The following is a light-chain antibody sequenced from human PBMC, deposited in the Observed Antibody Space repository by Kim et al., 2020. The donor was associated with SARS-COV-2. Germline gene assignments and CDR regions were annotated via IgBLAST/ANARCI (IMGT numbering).Light chain of an antibody. CDR3: AAWDDSLNAVV. V-gene: IGLV1-44*01. J-gene: IGLJ2*01. CDR2: TNN. CDR1: SYNIGSNT. Sequence: GHRVIISCSGSSYNIGSNTVNWYQQLPGTAPKLLIYTNNQGPSGVPDRFSGSRSGTSASLAISGLQSEDEADYYCAAWDDSLNAVVFGGGTKVTVL.